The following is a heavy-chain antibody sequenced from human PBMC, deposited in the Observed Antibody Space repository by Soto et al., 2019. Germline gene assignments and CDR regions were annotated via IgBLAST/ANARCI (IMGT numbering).Heavy chain of an antibody. Sequence: QVQLVESGGGLVKPGGSLRLSCIGSGFTLSDNWMTWIRQAPGKGLEWVSYISASGDYTIYADSVKGRFTISRDNARNSLCLQMDSLTADDTAVYYCARSSGWRQDGVYKYGLDVWGQGTTVIVSS. D-gene: IGHD3-10*01. J-gene: IGHJ6*02. CDR2: ISASGDYT. CDR3: ARSSGWRQDGVYKYGLDV. CDR1: GFTLSDNW. V-gene: IGHV3-11*06.